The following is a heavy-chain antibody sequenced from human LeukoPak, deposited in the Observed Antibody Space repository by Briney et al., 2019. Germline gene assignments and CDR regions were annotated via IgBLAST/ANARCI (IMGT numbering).Heavy chain of an antibody. D-gene: IGHD6-19*01. CDR3: AGTRYSSGWYYFDY. J-gene: IGHJ4*02. CDR1: GYTFTGYY. V-gene: IGHV1-2*02. CDR2: INPNSGGT. Sequence: ASVKVSCKASGYTFTGYYTHWVRQAPGQGLEWMGWINPNSGGTNYAQKFQGRVTMTRDTSISTAYMELSRLRSDDTAVYYCAGTRYSSGWYYFDYWGQGTLVTVSS.